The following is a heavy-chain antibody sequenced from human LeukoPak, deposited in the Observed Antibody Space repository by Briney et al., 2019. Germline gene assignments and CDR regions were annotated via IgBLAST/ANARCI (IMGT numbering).Heavy chain of an antibody. CDR3: ALTGTTRGFFDY. CDR2: INSDGSST. J-gene: IGHJ4*02. D-gene: IGHD1-20*01. Sequence: GGSLRLSCAASGFTFSSYWMHWVRQAPGKGLVWVSRINSDGSSTSYADSVKGRFTISRDNSKNTLYLQMNSLRAEDTAVYYCALTGTTRGFFDYWGQGTLVTVSS. CDR1: GFTFSSYW. V-gene: IGHV3-74*01.